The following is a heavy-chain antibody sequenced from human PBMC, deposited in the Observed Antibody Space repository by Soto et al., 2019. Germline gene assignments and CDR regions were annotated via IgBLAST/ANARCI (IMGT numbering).Heavy chain of an antibody. J-gene: IGHJ6*02. D-gene: IGHD2-21*01. CDR3: ARVGSSGDYYATDV. CDR2: MCHSGST. Sequence: QVSLQESGTGLVKPSETLSLSCTVSGASITRSCWTWIRQPPGKGLEWIGYMCHSGSTKYNPSLTCRVTISVDTSNMQVSLNVASVAAADTAVYYGARVGSSGDYYATDVWGQGTTFTISS. V-gene: IGHV4-59*01. CDR1: GASITRSC.